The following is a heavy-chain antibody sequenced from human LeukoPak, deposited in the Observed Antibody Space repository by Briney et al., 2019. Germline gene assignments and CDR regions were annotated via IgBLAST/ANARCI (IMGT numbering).Heavy chain of an antibody. CDR3: AISSSLDY. Sequence: GGSLRLSCAASGFTFSSYAMHWVRQAPGKGLEWVAVISYDGSNKYYADSVKGRFTISRDNSKNTLYLQMNSLRAEDTAVYYCAISSSLDYWGQGTLVTVSS. CDR2: ISYDGSNK. CDR1: GFTFSSYA. J-gene: IGHJ4*02. D-gene: IGHD6-13*01. V-gene: IGHV3-30-3*01.